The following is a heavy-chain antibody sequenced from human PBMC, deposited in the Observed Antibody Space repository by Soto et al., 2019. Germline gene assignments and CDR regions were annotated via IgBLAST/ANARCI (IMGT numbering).Heavy chain of an antibody. CDR3: AKDGDRCSSTSCYAWYFDL. J-gene: IGHJ2*01. D-gene: IGHD2-2*01. CDR2: ISGSGGST. Sequence: GGSLRLSCAASGFTFSSYAMSWVRQAPGKGLEWVSAISGSGGSTYYADSVKGRFTISRDNSKNTLYLQMNSLRAEDTAVYYCAKDGDRCSSTSCYAWYFDLWGRGTLVTVSS. CDR1: GFTFSSYA. V-gene: IGHV3-23*01.